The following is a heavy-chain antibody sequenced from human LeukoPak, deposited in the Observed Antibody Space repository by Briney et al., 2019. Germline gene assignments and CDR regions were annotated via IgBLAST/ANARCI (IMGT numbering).Heavy chain of an antibody. D-gene: IGHD3-9*01. V-gene: IGHV4-39*01. CDR2: IYYSGST. J-gene: IGHJ5*02. CDR3: ARQIEGLRYFDWLYNWFDP. CDR1: GGSISSSSYY. Sequence: PSETLSLTCTVSGGSISSSSYYWGWIRQPPGKGLEWIGSIYYSGSTYYNPSLKSRVTISVDTSKNQFSLKLSSVTAADTAVYYCARQIEGLRYFDWLYNWFDPWGQGTLVTVSS.